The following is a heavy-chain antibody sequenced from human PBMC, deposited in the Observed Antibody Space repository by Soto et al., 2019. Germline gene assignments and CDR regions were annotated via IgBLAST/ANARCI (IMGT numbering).Heavy chain of an antibody. CDR1: GGSISSYY. CDR3: ARRIAAAGTYHYYMDV. Sequence: SETLSLTCTVSGGSISSYYWSWIRQPPGKGLEWIGYIYYSGSTNYNPSLKSRVTISVDTSKNQFSLKLSSVTAADTAVYYCARRIAAAGTYHYYMDVWGKGTTVTSP. CDR2: IYYSGST. D-gene: IGHD6-13*01. J-gene: IGHJ6*03. V-gene: IGHV4-59*08.